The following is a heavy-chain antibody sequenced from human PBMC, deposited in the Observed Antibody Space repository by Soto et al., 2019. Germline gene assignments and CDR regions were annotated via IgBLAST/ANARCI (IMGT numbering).Heavy chain of an antibody. CDR3: ARVVGGYYYGMDV. J-gene: IGHJ6*02. Sequence: SETLSLTCAVSGGSISSSSWWSWVRQPPGKGLEWIGEIYHSGSTNYNPSLKSRVTISVDKSKNQFSLKLSSVTAADTAVYYCARVVGGYYYGMDVWGQGTTVTVS. D-gene: IGHD2-2*01. V-gene: IGHV4-4*02. CDR2: IYHSGST. CDR1: GGSISSSSW.